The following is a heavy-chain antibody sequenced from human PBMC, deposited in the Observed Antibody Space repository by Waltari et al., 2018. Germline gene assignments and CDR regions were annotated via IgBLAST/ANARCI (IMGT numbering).Heavy chain of an antibody. D-gene: IGHD2-15*01. CDR1: GFTFSSYE. CDR2: ISSSGSTI. Sequence: EVQQVESGGGFVQPGGSLRLSCAASGFTFSSYEMNWVRQAPGKGLEWVSYISSSGSTIYYADSVKGRFTISRDNAKNSLYLQMNSLRAEDTAVYYCARGGRWSGFDYWGQGTLVTVSS. J-gene: IGHJ4*02. CDR3: ARGGRWSGFDY. V-gene: IGHV3-48*03.